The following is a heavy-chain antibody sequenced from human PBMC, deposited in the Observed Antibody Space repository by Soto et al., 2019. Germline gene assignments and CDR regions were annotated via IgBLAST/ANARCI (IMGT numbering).Heavy chain of an antibody. CDR3: ARPGYSNYGPGVDV. Sequence: EVQLVGSGGGLVQPGGSLRVSWAASGFTFSVYWMHWVRQAPGKGLVWVSRIDSDGSTTSYADSVKGRFTISRDNAKSTLYLQMNSLRAEDTAVYYCARPGYSNYGPGVDVWGQGTTVTVSS. J-gene: IGHJ6*02. CDR1: GFTFSVYW. CDR2: IDSDGSTT. V-gene: IGHV3-74*01. D-gene: IGHD4-4*01.